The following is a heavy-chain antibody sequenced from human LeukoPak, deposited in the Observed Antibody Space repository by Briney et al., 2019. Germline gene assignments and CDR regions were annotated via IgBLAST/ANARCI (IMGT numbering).Heavy chain of an antibody. D-gene: IGHD6-6*01. CDR3: ARRGGSSSRRSPIDY. J-gene: IGHJ4*02. CDR2: IKQDGSQR. Sequence: GGSLRLSCTASGVTFSDYWMTWVRQAPGKGPEWVANIKQDGSQRYYVDSVRGRFTISRDNAKNSLFLQMNGLRAEDTAVYYCARRGGSSSRRSPIDYWGQGALVTVSS. V-gene: IGHV3-7*01. CDR1: GVTFSDYW.